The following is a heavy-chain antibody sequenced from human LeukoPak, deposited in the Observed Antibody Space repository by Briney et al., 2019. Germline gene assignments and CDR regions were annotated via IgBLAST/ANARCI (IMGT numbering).Heavy chain of an antibody. J-gene: IGHJ5*02. CDR1: DGSISGYY. CDR3: ARDAYGGNSWGWFDP. CDR2: IYFTGFT. Sequence: SETLSLTCTVSDGSISGYYWSWLRQSPGKGLEWIGYIYFTGFTHYNPSLKSRVTMSVDMSKYQFSLNLNSVPAADTAVYYCARDAYGGNSWGWFDPWGQGTLGTVSA. V-gene: IGHV4-59*01. D-gene: IGHD4-23*01.